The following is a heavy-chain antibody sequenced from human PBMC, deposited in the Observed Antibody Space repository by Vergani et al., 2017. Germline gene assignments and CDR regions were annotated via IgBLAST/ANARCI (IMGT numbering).Heavy chain of an antibody. D-gene: IGHD3-9*01. J-gene: IGHJ4*02. CDR3: ASELTYYDILTSPGVVDY. CDR2: INTNTGNP. Sequence: QVQRVQSGSGLKKPGASVTVSCKVSGYTFTSYAMHWVRQAPGQGMEWMGWINTNTGNPTYAQSITGRFVFSLDTSVSTAYLQISSLKAEDTAVYYCASELTYYDILTSPGVVDYWSQGTLVTLSS. V-gene: IGHV7-4-1*02. CDR1: GYTFTSYA.